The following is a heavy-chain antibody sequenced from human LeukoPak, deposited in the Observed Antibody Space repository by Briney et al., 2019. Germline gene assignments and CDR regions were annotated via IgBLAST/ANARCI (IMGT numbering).Heavy chain of an antibody. CDR3: ARAGSGWSFDY. D-gene: IGHD6-19*01. V-gene: IGHV4-59*01. J-gene: IGHJ4*02. Sequence: PSETLSLTCTVSGASISRFYWSWIRQPPGKGLEWVGYIYYSGSTSYNPSLESRVTISVDMSKKQFALKLSSVTAADTAVYYCARAGSGWSFDYWGQGTLVTVSS. CDR1: GASISRFY. CDR2: IYYSGST.